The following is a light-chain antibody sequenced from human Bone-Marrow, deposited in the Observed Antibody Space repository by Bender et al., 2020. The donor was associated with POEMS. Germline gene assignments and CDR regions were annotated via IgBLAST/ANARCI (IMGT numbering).Light chain of an antibody. V-gene: IGLV2-14*03. CDR2: DVS. CDR3: SSYTSSSTWV. CDR1: SGDVGYYNY. Sequence: QSALTQPASVSGSPGQSITISCAGTSGDVGYYNYVSRYQQHPGKAPKLMIYDVSNRPSGVSNRFSGSKSGNTASLTIFGLQAEDEADYYCSSYTSSSTWVFGGGTKLTVL. J-gene: IGLJ3*02.